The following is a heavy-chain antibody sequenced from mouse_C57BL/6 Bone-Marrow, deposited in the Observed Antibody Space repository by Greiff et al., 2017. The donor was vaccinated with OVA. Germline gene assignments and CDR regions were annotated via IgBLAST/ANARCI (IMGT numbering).Heavy chain of an antibody. CDR3: ARDYSNPWFAY. J-gene: IGHJ3*01. Sequence: EVHLVESGGGLVKPGGSLKLSCAASGFTFSSYAMSWVRQTPEKRLEWVATISDGGSYTYYPDNVKGRFTISRDNAKNNLYLQMSHLKSEDTAMYYCARDYSNPWFAYWGQGTLVTVSA. D-gene: IGHD2-5*01. CDR2: ISDGGSYT. CDR1: GFTFSSYA. V-gene: IGHV5-4*01.